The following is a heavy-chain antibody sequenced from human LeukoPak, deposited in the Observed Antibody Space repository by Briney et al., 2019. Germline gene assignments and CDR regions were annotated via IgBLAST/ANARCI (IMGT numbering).Heavy chain of an antibody. CDR2: IYYSGST. J-gene: IGHJ5*02. D-gene: IGHD4-17*01. V-gene: IGHV4-59*01. CDR1: GGSISSYY. CDR3: ARSRSSGYGDYGYNWFDP. Sequence: SETLSLTCTVSGGSISSYYWSWIRQPPGKGLEWIGYIYYSGSTNYNPSLKSRVTISVDTSKNQFSLKLSSVTAADTAVYYCARSRSSGYGDYGYNWFDPWGQGTLVTVSS.